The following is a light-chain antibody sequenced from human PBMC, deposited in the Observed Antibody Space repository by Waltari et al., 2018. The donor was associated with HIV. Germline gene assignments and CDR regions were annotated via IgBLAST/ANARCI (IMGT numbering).Light chain of an antibody. V-gene: IGKV2-30*01. J-gene: IGKJ2*01. Sequence: VVLTQSPLSLHVTLGQTASISCRSSQSLAYSDGYNYLNWFHQRPGQSPRRLLYKVSKRDSGVPERFRGSGSGTEFTLEISGVETEDAGVYYCMQGTHWPYTFGQGTKLEIK. CDR2: KVS. CDR1: QSLAYSDGYNY. CDR3: MQGTHWPYT.